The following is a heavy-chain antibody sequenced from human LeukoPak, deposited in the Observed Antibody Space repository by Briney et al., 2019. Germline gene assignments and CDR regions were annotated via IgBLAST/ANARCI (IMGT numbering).Heavy chain of an antibody. Sequence: SETLSLTCAVSTDSFSSHYWSWIRQPPGKGLEWIGYISYIGSTNYNPSLNSRVTISIDTSKNQFSLKLRSVTAADTAVYCCARDLITVTKGFDIWGQGTMDSVSS. CDR2: ISYIGST. V-gene: IGHV4-59*11. CDR3: ARDLITVTKGFDI. J-gene: IGHJ3*02. CDR1: TDSFSSHY. D-gene: IGHD4-17*01.